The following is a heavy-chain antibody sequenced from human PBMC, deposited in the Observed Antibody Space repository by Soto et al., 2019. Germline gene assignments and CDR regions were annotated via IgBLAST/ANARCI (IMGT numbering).Heavy chain of an antibody. CDR3: ARQRYYDSSGYYSDY. Sequence: SETLSLTCTVSGGSISSRSYYWGWIRQPPGKGLEWIGSIYYSGSTYYNPSLKSRVTISVDTSKNQISLKLSSVTAADTAVYYCARQRYYDSSGYYSDYWGQGTLVTVSS. J-gene: IGHJ4*02. CDR2: IYYSGST. V-gene: IGHV4-39*01. CDR1: GGSISSRSYY. D-gene: IGHD3-22*01.